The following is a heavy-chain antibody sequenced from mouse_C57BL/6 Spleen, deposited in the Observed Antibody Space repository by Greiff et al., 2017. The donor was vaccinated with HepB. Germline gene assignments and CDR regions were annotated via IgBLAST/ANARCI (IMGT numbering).Heavy chain of an antibody. V-gene: IGHV1-18*01. CDR3: ARLMNYYGSSGYFDV. CDR2: INPNNGGT. Sequence: EVKLQQSGPELVKPGASVKIPCKASGYTFTDYNMDWVKQSHGKSLEWIGDINPNNGGTIYNQKFKGKATLTVDKSSSTAYMELRSLTSEDTAVYYCARLMNYYGSSGYFDVWGTGTTVTVSS. D-gene: IGHD1-1*01. J-gene: IGHJ1*03. CDR1: GYTFTDYN.